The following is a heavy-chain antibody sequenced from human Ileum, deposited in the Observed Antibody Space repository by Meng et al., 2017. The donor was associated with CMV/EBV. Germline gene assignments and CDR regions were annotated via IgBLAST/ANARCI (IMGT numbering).Heavy chain of an antibody. CDR3: VGLLTGYYSHW. CDR2: VSGTGETT. D-gene: IGHD3-9*01. Sequence: VQSLMFCGNLCKPGGSRVASCAASVFTFSDCGMSWVRQAPGKGLEWISAVSGTGETTYYADSVKGRFAISRDNSKNTLYLQMNSLRADDTALYYCVGLLTGYYSHWWGQGTLVTVSS. J-gene: IGHJ4*02. CDR1: VFTFSDCG. V-gene: IGHV3-23*01.